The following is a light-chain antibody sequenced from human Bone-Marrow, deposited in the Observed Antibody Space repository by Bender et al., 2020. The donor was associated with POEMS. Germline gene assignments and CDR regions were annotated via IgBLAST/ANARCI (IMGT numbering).Light chain of an antibody. CDR3: QSADISASFVV. J-gene: IGLJ2*01. V-gene: IGLV3-25*03. Sequence: SYELTQPPSVSVSPGQTARITCSGDALPKQYAYWYQKKPGQAPVLVIYKDTERPSRIPERFSGATSGTTVTLTINGVQAEDEADYYCQSADISASFVVFGGGTKLTVL. CDR1: ALPKQY. CDR2: KDT.